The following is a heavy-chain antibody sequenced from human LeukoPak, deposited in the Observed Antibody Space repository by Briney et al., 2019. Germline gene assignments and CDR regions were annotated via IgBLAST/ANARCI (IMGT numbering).Heavy chain of an antibody. J-gene: IGHJ4*02. CDR2: SSFDGNNK. Sequence: PGGSLRLSCAASGFSFSRYAMYWVRQAPGKGLEWVAISSFDGNNKYHADSVKGRFTVSKDNSRGTLYLQMNSLRAEDTAVYYCAKEVSGSPLWGQGTLVTVSS. CDR1: GFSFSRYA. V-gene: IGHV3-30-3*01. D-gene: IGHD1-26*01. CDR3: AKEVSGSPL.